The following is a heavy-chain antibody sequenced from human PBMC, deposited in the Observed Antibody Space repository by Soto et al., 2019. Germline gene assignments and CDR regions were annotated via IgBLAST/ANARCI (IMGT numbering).Heavy chain of an antibody. D-gene: IGHD3-22*01. CDR1: VFPFISYA. Sequence: GWSLRLSCASSVFPFISYAMSWVRQTPEGGLEWVAAISGGGNDRYYADFVQGRFTFSRDNSRNILYLHMNSLRADDTAMYFCARSLFMVAPDSEPFDYWGQGTLVTVSS. V-gene: IGHV3-23*01. CDR2: ISGGGNDR. CDR3: ARSLFMVAPDSEPFDY. J-gene: IGHJ4*02.